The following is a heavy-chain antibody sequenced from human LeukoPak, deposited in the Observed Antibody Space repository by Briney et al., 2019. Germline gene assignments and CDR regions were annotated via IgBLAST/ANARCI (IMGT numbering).Heavy chain of an antibody. D-gene: IGHD3-3*01. CDR1: GYSFTSYW. V-gene: IGHV5-51*01. Sequence: KPGESLKIFCKGSGYSFTSYWIGWVRQMPGKGLEWMGIIYPGDSDTRYSPSFQGQVTISADKSISTAYLQWSSLKAPDTAMYYCARQSRNYDFWSGYYPFDYWGQGTLVTVSS. CDR2: IYPGDSDT. CDR3: ARQSRNYDFWSGYYPFDY. J-gene: IGHJ4*02.